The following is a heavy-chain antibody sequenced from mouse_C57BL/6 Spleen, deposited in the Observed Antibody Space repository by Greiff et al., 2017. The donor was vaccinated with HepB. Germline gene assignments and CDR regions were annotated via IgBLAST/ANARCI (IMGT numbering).Heavy chain of an antibody. CDR2: IPPNSGST. D-gene: IGHD6-1*01. V-gene: IGHV1-64*01. Sequence: QVQLQQPGAELVKPGASVKLSCKASGYTFTSYWMHWVKQRPGQGLEWIGMIPPNSGSTNYNEKFKSKATLTVDKASSTAYMQLSSLTSEDSAVYYCASSAPERGYYYAMDYWGQGTSVTVSS. CDR3: ASSAPERGYYYAMDY. J-gene: IGHJ4*01. CDR1: GYTFTSYW.